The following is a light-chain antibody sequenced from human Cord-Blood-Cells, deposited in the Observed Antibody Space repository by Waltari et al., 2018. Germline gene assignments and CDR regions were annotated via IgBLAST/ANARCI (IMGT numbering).Light chain of an antibody. Sequence: QSALTQPPSASGSPGQSVTISCPGTTSDVGGYNNVSWYQQHPGKAPKLIIYEVSKRPSGVPDRFSGSKSGNGASLTVSGLQAEDEADYYCSSYAGSNNVVFGGGTKLTVL. CDR1: TSDVGGYNN. V-gene: IGLV2-8*01. CDR2: EVS. CDR3: SSYAGSNNVV. J-gene: IGLJ2*01.